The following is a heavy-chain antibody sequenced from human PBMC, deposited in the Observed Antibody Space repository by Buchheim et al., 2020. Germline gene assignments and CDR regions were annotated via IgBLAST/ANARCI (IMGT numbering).Heavy chain of an antibody. CDR3: ARCCSGGSWDYYYYGMDV. J-gene: IGHJ6*02. CDR2: INHSGST. V-gene: IGHV4-34*01. D-gene: IGHD2-15*01. CDR1: GGSFSGYY. Sequence: QVQLQQWGAGLLKPSETLSLTCAVYGGSFSGYYWSWIRQPPGKGLEWIGEINHSGSTNYNPSLKSRVTISVETSKNKFSLKLSSVTAADTAVYYCARCCSGGSWDYYYYGMDVWGQGTT.